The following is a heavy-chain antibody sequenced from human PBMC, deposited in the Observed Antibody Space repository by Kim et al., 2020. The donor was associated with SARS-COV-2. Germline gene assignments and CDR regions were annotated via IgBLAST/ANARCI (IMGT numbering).Heavy chain of an antibody. J-gene: IGHJ4*02. CDR3: ARGEGGFFKY. V-gene: IGHV1-18*01. D-gene: IGHD5-12*01. Sequence: YVQNFQGGIIMTTDTSTSTVYMELRSLKSDDTAVYYCARGEGGFFKYWGQGTLVTVSS.